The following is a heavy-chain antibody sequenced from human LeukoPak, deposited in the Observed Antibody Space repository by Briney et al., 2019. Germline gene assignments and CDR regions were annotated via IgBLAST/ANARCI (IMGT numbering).Heavy chain of an antibody. CDR2: ISFDGSNK. Sequence: GGSLRLSCAASGFTFSSYAMHWVRQAPGKGLEWVAAISFDGSNKYYADSVKGRFTISRDNSKNTLYLQMNSLRAEDTAVYYCATPEKQWHIFDYWGQGTLVTVSS. J-gene: IGHJ4*02. CDR3: ATPEKQWHIFDY. D-gene: IGHD6-19*01. V-gene: IGHV3-30*04. CDR1: GFTFSSYA.